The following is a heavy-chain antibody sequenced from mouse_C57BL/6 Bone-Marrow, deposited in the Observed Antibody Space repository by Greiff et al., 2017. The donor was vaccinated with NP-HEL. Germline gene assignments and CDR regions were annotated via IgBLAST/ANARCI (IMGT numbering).Heavy chain of an antibody. CDR2: ISSGGSYT. Sequence: EVMLVESGGDLVKPGGSLKLSCAASGFTFSSYGMSWVRQTPDKRLEWVATISSGGSYTYYPDSVKGRFTISRDNAKNTLYLQMSSLKSEDTAMYYCASVITTVVEDAMDYWGQGTSVTVSS. CDR1: GFTFSSYG. V-gene: IGHV5-6*01. CDR3: ASVITTVVEDAMDY. J-gene: IGHJ4*01. D-gene: IGHD1-1*01.